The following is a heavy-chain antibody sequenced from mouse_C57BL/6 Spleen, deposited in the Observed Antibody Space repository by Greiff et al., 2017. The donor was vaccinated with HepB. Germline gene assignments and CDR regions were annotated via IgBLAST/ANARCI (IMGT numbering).Heavy chain of an antibody. V-gene: IGHV1-80*01. CDR3: AREGEIYYDYDGDFDY. D-gene: IGHD2-4*01. J-gene: IGHJ2*01. CDR1: GYAFSSYW. Sequence: VQLVESGAELVKPGASVKISCKASGYAFSSYWMNWVKQRPGKGLEWIGQIYPGDGDTNYNGKFKGKATLTADKSSSTAYMQLSSLTSEDSAVYFCAREGEIYYDYDGDFDYWGQGTTLTVSS. CDR2: IYPGDGDT.